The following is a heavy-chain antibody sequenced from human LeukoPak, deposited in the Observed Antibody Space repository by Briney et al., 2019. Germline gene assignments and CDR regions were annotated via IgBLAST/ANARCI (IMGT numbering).Heavy chain of an antibody. CDR1: GGSISSYY. CDR2: IYYSGST. Sequence: NPSETLSLTCTVSGGSISSYYWSWIRQPPGKGLEWIGYIYYSGSTNYNPSLKSRLTLSIDSSKNQFSLILTSVTAADTAVYYCARVALITIHENDAFDIWGQGTVVTVSS. V-gene: IGHV4-59*08. D-gene: IGHD3-3*01. J-gene: IGHJ3*02. CDR3: ARVALITIHENDAFDI.